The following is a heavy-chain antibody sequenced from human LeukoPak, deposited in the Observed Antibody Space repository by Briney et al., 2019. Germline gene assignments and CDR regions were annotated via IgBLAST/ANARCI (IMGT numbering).Heavy chain of an antibody. Sequence: PGGSLRLSCAASGFTFSSYGMHWVRQAPGKGLEWVALIRYDGSDKYNADSVKGRFTISRDNSKNTLYLQMNSLRAEDTAVCYCAIDGAGSYFYYWGQGTLVTVSS. J-gene: IGHJ4*02. D-gene: IGHD3-10*01. CDR2: IRYDGSDK. V-gene: IGHV3-30*02. CDR3: AIDGAGSYFYY. CDR1: GFTFSSYG.